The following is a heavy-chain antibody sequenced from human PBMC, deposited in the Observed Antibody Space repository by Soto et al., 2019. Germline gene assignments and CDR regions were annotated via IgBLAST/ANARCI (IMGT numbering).Heavy chain of an antibody. CDR3: AAVQGGAATFHF. CDR2: MNPNSGNT. D-gene: IGHD1-26*01. CDR1: GYTFTSYD. V-gene: IGHV1-8*01. J-gene: IGHJ4*02. Sequence: EASVKVSCKASGYTFTSYDINWVRQATGQGLEWMGWMNPNSGNTGYAQKFQGRVTMTRNTSISTAYMELSSLTLEDTAVYYCAAVQGGAATFHFWGPGTLATVS.